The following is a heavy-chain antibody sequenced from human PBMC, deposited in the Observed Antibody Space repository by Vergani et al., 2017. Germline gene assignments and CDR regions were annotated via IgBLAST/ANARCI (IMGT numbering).Heavy chain of an antibody. CDR1: GFTFSNAW. D-gene: IGHD2-2*01. CDR2: IKSKTDGGTT. CDR3: AKDGPQYCSSTSCHSDY. V-gene: IGHV3-15*01. J-gene: IGHJ4*02. Sequence: EVQLVESGGGLVKPGGSLRLSCAASGFTFSNAWMSWVRQAPGKGLEWVGRIKSKTDGGTTDYAAPVKGRFTISRDDSKNTLYLQMNSLRAEDTAVYYCAKDGPQYCSSTSCHSDYWGQGTLVTVSS.